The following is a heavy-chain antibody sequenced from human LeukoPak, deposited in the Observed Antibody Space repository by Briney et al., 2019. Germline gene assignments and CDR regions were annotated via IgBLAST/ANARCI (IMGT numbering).Heavy chain of an antibody. D-gene: IGHD3-9*01. CDR1: GGSISSSSYY. CDR3: ARLDDILTGQLFAFDI. J-gene: IGHJ3*02. CDR2: IYYSGST. V-gene: IGHV4-39*01. Sequence: PSETLSLTCTVSGGSISSSSYYWGWIRQPPGKGLGWIGSIYYSGSTYYNPSLKSRVTISVDTSKNQFSLKLSSVTAADTAVYYCARLDDILTGQLFAFDIWGQGTMVTVSS.